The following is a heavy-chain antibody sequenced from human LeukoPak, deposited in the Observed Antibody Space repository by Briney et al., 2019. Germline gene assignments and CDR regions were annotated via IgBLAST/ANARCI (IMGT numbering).Heavy chain of an antibody. D-gene: IGHD1-26*01. CDR2: IRYDGSNK. J-gene: IGHJ4*02. Sequence: LEWVAFIRYDGSNKYYADSVKGRFTISRDNSKNTLYLQMNSLRAEDTAVYYCALIVGAFDYWGQGTLVTVSS. CDR3: ALIVGAFDY. V-gene: IGHV3-30*02.